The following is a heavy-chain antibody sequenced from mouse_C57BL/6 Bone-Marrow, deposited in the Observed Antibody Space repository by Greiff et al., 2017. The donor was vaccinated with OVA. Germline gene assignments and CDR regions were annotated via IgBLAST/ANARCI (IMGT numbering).Heavy chain of an antibody. V-gene: IGHV10-1*01. Sequence: DAGGGLVQPKGSLKLSCAASGFSFNTYAMNWVRQAPGKGLEWVARIRSKSNNYATYYADSVKDRFTISRDDSESMLYLQMNNLKTEDTAMYYCVRQDDYDGYAMDYWGQGTSVTVSS. CDR1: GFSFNTYA. CDR2: IRSKSNNYAT. CDR3: VRQDDYDGYAMDY. D-gene: IGHD2-4*01. J-gene: IGHJ4*01.